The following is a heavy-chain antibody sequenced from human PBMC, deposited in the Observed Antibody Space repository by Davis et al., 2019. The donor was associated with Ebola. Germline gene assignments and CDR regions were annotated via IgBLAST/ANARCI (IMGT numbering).Heavy chain of an antibody. CDR2: IDPSDSYT. J-gene: IGHJ6*02. Sequence: GGSLRLSCRGSGYSFSNYWIGWVRQIPGKGLEWIGKIDPSDSYTKLSPSFQGHATISVDKSTDTAYLQWSSLKASDTAVYYCARRGWDYVGLHDFYGMDVWGQGTTVTVSS. V-gene: IGHV5-10-1*01. CDR3: ARRGWDYVGLHDFYGMDV. CDR1: GYSFSNYW. D-gene: IGHD3-3*01.